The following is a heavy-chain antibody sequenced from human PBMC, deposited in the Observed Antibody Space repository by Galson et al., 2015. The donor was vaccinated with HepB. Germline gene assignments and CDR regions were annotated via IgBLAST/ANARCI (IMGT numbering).Heavy chain of an antibody. CDR1: GFTFSSYG. D-gene: IGHD5-18*01. V-gene: IGHV3-30*18. CDR3: AKDGGRGYTYGPNWFDP. CDR2: VSYDGSNK. Sequence: SLRLSCAASGFTFSSYGMHWVRQAPGKGLEWVAVVSYDGSNKYYADSVKGRFTISRDNSQNTLYLQMNSLRAEGTAIYYCAKDGGRGYTYGPNWFDPWGQGTLVTVSS. J-gene: IGHJ5*02.